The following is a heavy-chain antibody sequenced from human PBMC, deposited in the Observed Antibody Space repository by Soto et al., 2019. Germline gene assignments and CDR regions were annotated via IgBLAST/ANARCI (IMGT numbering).Heavy chain of an antibody. CDR2: LYDLDGS. Sequence: PGGSLRLSCAGFGFTISGKKYVAWVRQAPGKGLEWVSALYDLDGSFYAASVKGRFTTSSDSSKTTVYLQMNDLRPDDTAVYYCATWHEREHAYDVWGQGTTVTVSS. CDR3: ATWHEREHAYDV. D-gene: IGHD1-1*01. V-gene: IGHV3-53*01. J-gene: IGHJ3*01. CDR1: GFTISGKKY.